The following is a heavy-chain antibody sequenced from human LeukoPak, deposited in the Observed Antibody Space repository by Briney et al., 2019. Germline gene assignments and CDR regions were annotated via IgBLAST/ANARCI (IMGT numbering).Heavy chain of an antibody. CDR1: GYTFTGYY. CDR3: ARSWKAGIAAASPGDY. CDR2: INPNSGGT. V-gene: IGHV1-2*02. Sequence: ASVKVSCKASGYTFTGYYMHWVRQAPGQGLEWMGWINPNSGGTNYAQKFQGRVTMTRDTSISTAYMELSRLRSDDTAVYYCARSWKAGIAAASPGDYWGQGTLVTVSS. D-gene: IGHD6-13*01. J-gene: IGHJ4*02.